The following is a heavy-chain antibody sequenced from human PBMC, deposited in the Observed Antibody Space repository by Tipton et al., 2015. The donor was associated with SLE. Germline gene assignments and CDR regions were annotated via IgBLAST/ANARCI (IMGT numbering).Heavy chain of an antibody. V-gene: IGHV3-23*03. CDR1: GFTFSSYA. CDR2: LYSGGST. CDR3: AKDDSSGDY. J-gene: IGHJ4*02. Sequence: SLRLSCAASGFTFSSYAMSWVRQAPGKGLEWVSVLYSGGSTYYADSVKGRFTISRDNSKNTLYLQMNSLRAEDTAVYYCAKDDSSGDYWGQGTLVTVSS. D-gene: IGHD3-22*01.